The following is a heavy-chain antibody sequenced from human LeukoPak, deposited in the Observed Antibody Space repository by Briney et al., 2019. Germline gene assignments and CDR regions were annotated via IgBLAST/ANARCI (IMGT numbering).Heavy chain of an antibody. J-gene: IGHJ4*02. Sequence: GESLQISCQGSGYSFTSYWIGWVRQMPGKGLEWMGIIYPGDSDTRYSPSFQGQVTISADKSISTAYLRWSSLEASATAMYYCARHGSVGATNSRFDYWRQGTLVTASS. D-gene: IGHD1-26*01. V-gene: IGHV5-51*01. CDR3: ARHGSVGATNSRFDY. CDR1: GYSFTSYW. CDR2: IYPGDSDT.